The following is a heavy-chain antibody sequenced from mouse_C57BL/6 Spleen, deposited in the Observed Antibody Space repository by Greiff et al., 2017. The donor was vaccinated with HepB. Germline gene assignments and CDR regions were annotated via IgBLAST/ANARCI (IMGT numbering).Heavy chain of an antibody. Sequence: EVQLVESGGGLVQPGGSLSLSCAASGFTFTDYYMSWVRQPPGKALEWLGFIRNKANGYTTEYSASVKGRFTISRDNSQSILYLQMNALRAEDSATYYCARLYYYGSSLAWFAYWGQGTLVTVSA. D-gene: IGHD1-1*01. J-gene: IGHJ3*01. CDR2: IRNKANGYTT. V-gene: IGHV7-3*01. CDR1: GFTFTDYY. CDR3: ARLYYYGSSLAWFAY.